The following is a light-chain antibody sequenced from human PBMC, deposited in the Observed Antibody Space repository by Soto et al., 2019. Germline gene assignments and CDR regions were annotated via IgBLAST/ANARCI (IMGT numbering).Light chain of an antibody. CDR2: EGT. V-gene: IGLV2-14*02. Sequence: SALTQPASVSGSPGQSITISCSGTTSDVGGYNLVSWYQQHTAKAPKLLIYEGTQRPSGVSSRFSGSKSGNTASLTISGLQAEDEADYYCLSYTTSSTFVFGTGTKGTVL. J-gene: IGLJ1*01. CDR3: LSYTTSSTFV. CDR1: TSDVGGYNL.